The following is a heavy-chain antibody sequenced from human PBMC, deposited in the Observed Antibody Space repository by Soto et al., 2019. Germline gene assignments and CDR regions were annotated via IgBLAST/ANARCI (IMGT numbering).Heavy chain of an antibody. CDR1: GFDFSSYS. J-gene: IGHJ6*03. D-gene: IGHD3-3*01. CDR3: VRYFGWYFRWGYMDV. Sequence: EVQLVESGGCLVKPGGSLRLSCAASGFDFSSYSMNWVRQAPGKGLEWVSTINEDSSYIYYAHSLRGRYTISRDNAKESLYLQMNSLRAEGMAVYYCVRYFGWYFRWGYMDVGGDGATVTVCS. CDR2: INEDSSYI. V-gene: IGHV3-21*02.